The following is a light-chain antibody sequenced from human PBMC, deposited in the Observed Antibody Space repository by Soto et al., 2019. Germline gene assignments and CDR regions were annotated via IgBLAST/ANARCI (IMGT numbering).Light chain of an antibody. Sequence: EIVLTQSPGTLSLSPGARATLSCRASQSVSSSYLAWYQQKPGQAPRLLIYGASSRATGIPDRFSGSGSGTDFTLTISRLEPEEFAVYYCQQYGSSPTFGQGTRLEIK. J-gene: IGKJ5*01. V-gene: IGKV3-20*01. CDR1: QSVSSSY. CDR2: GAS. CDR3: QQYGSSPT.